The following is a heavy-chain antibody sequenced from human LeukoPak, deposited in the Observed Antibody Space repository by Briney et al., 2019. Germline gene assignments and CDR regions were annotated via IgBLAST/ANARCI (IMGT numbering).Heavy chain of an antibody. CDR1: GGSFSGYY. Sequence: SEALSLTCAVYGGSFSGYYWSWIRQPPGKGLEWIGEINHSGSTNYNPSLKSRVTISVDTSKNQFSLKLSSVTAADTAVYYCARAGAASTNYDFWSGYSYHNWFDPWGQGTLVTVSS. D-gene: IGHD3-3*01. CDR3: ARAGAASTNYDFWSGYSYHNWFDP. CDR2: INHSGST. J-gene: IGHJ5*02. V-gene: IGHV4-34*01.